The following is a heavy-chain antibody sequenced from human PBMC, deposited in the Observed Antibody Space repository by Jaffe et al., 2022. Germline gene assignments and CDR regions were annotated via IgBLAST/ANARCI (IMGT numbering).Heavy chain of an antibody. J-gene: IGHJ4*02. V-gene: IGHV3-30*18. CDR1: GFTFSSYG. CDR3: AKEGGYSSGWYDY. CDR2: ISYDGSNK. D-gene: IGHD6-19*01. Sequence: QVQLVESGGGVVQPGRSLRLSCAASGFTFSSYGMHWVRQAPGKGLEWVAVISYDGSNKYYADSVKGRFTISRDNSKNTLYLQMNSLRAEDTAVYYCAKEGGYSSGWYDYWGQGTLVTVSS.